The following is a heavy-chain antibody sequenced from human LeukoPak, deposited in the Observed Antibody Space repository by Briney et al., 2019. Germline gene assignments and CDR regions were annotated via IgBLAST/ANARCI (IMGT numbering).Heavy chain of an antibody. J-gene: IGHJ4*02. V-gene: IGHV3-20*04. CDR3: ARDQAAYYDASAIDY. D-gene: IGHD3-22*01. CDR1: GLTFSSRW. Sequence: GGSLRLSCAASGLTFSSRWMSWVRQAPGKGLEWVSGINWNGGSTGYADSVKGRFTISRDNAKNTLYLQMKSLRAEDTAMYYCARDQAAYYDASAIDYWGQGTLVTVSS. CDR2: INWNGGST.